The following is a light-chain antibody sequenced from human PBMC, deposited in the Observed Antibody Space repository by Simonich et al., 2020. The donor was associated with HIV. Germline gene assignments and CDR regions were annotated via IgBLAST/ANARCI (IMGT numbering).Light chain of an antibody. CDR2: KAS. Sequence: DIQMTQSPSTLSASVGERVTITCRASQSISIWLAWYQQKPGKAPNLLIYKASSLESGVPSSFSGSGSGTEFTLTISSLQPDDFATYYCQQYKSYPYTFGQGTKLEIK. V-gene: IGKV1-5*03. CDR1: QSISIW. CDR3: QQYKSYPYT. J-gene: IGKJ2*01.